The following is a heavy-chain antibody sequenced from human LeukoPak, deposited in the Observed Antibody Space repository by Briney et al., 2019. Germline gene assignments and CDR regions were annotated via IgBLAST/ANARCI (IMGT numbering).Heavy chain of an antibody. J-gene: IGHJ6*02. CDR1: GGTFSSYA. Sequence: SVKVSCKASGGTFSSYAISWVRQAPGQGLEWMGGIIPIFGTANYAQKFQGRVTITADESTSTAYMELSSLRSEDTAVYYCARTIVVVVAATIDYYYGMDVWGQGTTVTVSS. CDR3: ARTIVVVVAATIDYYYGMDV. V-gene: IGHV1-69*13. D-gene: IGHD2-15*01. CDR2: IIPIFGTA.